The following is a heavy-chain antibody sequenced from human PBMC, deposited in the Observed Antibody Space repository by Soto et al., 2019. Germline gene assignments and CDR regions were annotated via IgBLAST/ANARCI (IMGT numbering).Heavy chain of an antibody. CDR2: IYPGDSDT. J-gene: IGHJ6*02. V-gene: IGHV5-51*01. Sequence: ESLKISCKGSGYSFTSYWIGWVRQMPGKGLEWMGIIYPGDSDTRYSPSFQGQVTISADKSISTAYLQWSSLKASDTAMYYCARQRYGDSYYYYYYGMDVWGQGTTVTVSS. CDR1: GYSFTSYW. CDR3: ARQRYGDSYYYYYYGMDV. D-gene: IGHD4-17*01.